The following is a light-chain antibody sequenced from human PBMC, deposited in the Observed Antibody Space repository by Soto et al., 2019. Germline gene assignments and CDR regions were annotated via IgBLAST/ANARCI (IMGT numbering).Light chain of an antibody. Sequence: EIVMTQSPATLSVSPGERATLSCRASQSVSSNLAWYQQKPGQAPRLLIYGASTRATGIPARFSGSGSGTEFTLTISSLQSEDFAVYYCKQYNKWSQTFGQGSKVEIX. V-gene: IGKV3-15*01. J-gene: IGKJ1*01. CDR2: GAS. CDR3: KQYNKWSQT. CDR1: QSVSSN.